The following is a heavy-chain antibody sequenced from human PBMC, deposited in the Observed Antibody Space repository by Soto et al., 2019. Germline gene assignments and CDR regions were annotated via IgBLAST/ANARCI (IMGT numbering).Heavy chain of an antibody. Sequence: GGSLRLSCAASGVTFSNAWMNWVRQATGKGLEWVGRIKSKTDGGTTDYAAPVKGRFTISRDDSKNTLYLQMNSLKTEDTAVYYCTTANSFYCSGGSCYSGDAFDIWGQGTMVTVSS. CDR2: IKSKTDGGTT. J-gene: IGHJ3*02. V-gene: IGHV3-15*07. CDR1: GVTFSNAW. D-gene: IGHD2-15*01. CDR3: TTANSFYCSGGSCYSGDAFDI.